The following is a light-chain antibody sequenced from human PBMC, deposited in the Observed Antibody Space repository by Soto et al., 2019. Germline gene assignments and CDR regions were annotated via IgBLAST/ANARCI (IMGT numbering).Light chain of an antibody. CDR1: QSVSSN. J-gene: IGKJ4*01. V-gene: IGKV3-15*01. CDR3: QEYNYWPALT. Sequence: EIVMTQSPATLSVSPGERATLSCRANQSVSSNLAWYQQKPGQAPRLLISGASTRATGIPDRFSGSGSGTEFTLTISSLQSEDFAVYYCQEYNYWPALTFGGGTKVDIK. CDR2: GAS.